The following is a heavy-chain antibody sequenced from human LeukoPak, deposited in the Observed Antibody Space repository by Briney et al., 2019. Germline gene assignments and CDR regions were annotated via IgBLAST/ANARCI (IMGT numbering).Heavy chain of an antibody. J-gene: IGHJ4*02. Sequence: SETLSLTCAVYGGPFSGYYWSWIRQPPGKGLEWIGEINHSGSTNYNPSLKSRVTISVDTSKNQFSLKLSSVTAADTAVYYCARGRARYSSGWDYWGQGTLVTVSS. D-gene: IGHD6-19*01. CDR1: GGPFSGYY. CDR2: INHSGST. CDR3: ARGRARYSSGWDY. V-gene: IGHV4-34*01.